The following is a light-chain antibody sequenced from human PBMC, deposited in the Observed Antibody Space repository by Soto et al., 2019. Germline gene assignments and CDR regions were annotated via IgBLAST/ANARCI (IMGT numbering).Light chain of an antibody. CDR3: QQSYSILLT. Sequence: DIQMTQSPSSLSASLGDRVTITCRASQSISSYLNWYQQKPGKAPKLLIYAASSLQSGVPSRFSGSGSGTDFTLTISSLQPEDFATYYCQQSYSILLTFGGGTKVDIK. CDR1: QSISSY. V-gene: IGKV1-39*01. CDR2: AAS. J-gene: IGKJ4*01.